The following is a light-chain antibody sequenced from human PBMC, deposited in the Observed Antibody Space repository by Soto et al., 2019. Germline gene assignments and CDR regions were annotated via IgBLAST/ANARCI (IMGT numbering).Light chain of an antibody. J-gene: IGKJ4*01. CDR3: QQRSNWPLSLT. V-gene: IGKV3-11*01. Sequence: EIVLTQSPATLSLSPGERATLSCRASQSVSSYLAWYRQKPGQAPRLLIYDASNRATGIPARFSGSGSGTDFTLTISSLEPEDFAVYYCQQRSNWPLSLTFGGGTKVEIK. CDR2: DAS. CDR1: QSVSSY.